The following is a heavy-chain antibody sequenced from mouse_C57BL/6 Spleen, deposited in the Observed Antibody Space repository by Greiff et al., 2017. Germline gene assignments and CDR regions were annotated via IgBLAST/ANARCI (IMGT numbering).Heavy chain of an antibody. CDR1: GYSITSGYD. CDR3: ARSPYYYGSSYGYFDV. D-gene: IGHD1-1*01. V-gene: IGHV3-1*01. J-gene: IGHJ1*03. Sequence: EVKLVESGPGMVKPSQSLSLTCTVTGYSITSGYDWHWIRHFPGNKLEWMGYISYSGSTNYNPSLKSRISITHDTSKNHFFLKLNSVTTEDTDTYYCARSPYYYGSSYGYFDVWGTGTTVTVSS. CDR2: ISYSGST.